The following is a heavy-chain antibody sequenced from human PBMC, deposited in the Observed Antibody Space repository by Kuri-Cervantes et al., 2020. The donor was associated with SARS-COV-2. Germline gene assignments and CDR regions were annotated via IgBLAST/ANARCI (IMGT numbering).Heavy chain of an antibody. Sequence: ASVKVSCKASGYTFTGYYMHWVRQAPGQGLEWMGWINPNSGGTNYAQKFQGRVTMTRDTSISTAYMELSRLRSDDTAVYYCARVREGDSSPLHFDCWGQGTLVTVSS. CDR3: ARVREGDSSPLHFDC. D-gene: IGHD6-13*01. CDR1: GYTFTGYY. CDR2: INPNSGGT. V-gene: IGHV1-2*02. J-gene: IGHJ4*02.